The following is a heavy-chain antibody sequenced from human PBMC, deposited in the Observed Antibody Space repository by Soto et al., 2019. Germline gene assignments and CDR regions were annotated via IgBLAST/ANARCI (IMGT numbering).Heavy chain of an antibody. CDR3: ARYSGTYYVY. V-gene: IGHV4-59*12. CDR2: ISYSETT. Sequence: SETLSLTCTVSGPSISSYYWSWIRQPPGKGLEWIGFISYSETTNYNPSLKSRVTMSLDTSKNQVSLKLSTVTAADTAVYYCARYSGTYYVYWGQGTLVTVSS. CDR1: GPSISSYY. J-gene: IGHJ4*02. D-gene: IGHD1-26*01.